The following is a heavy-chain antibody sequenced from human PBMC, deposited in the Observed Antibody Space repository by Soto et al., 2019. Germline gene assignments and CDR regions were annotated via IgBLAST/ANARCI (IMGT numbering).Heavy chain of an antibody. CDR1: GGSISSYY. V-gene: IGHV4-59*01. D-gene: IGHD2-15*01. CDR3: ARSPRQYPKDRDAFDI. J-gene: IGHJ3*02. CDR2: IYYSGST. Sequence: QVQLQESGPGLVKPSETLSLTCTVSGGSISSYYWSWIRQPPGKGLEWIGYIYYSGSTNYNPSLKGRVTISVDTSKNQFSLKLSSVTAADTAVYYCARSPRQYPKDRDAFDIWGQGTMVTVSS.